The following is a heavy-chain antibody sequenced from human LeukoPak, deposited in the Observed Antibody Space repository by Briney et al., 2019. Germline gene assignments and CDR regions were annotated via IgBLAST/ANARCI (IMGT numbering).Heavy chain of an antibody. CDR1: GFTFSSYS. D-gene: IGHD2-15*01. CDR3: ARDAGYCSGGSCYSDHYYYYGMDV. Sequence: PGGSLRLSCAASGFTFSSYSMNWVRQAPGKGLEWVSSISSSSSYIYYADSVKGRFTISRDNAKNSLYLQMNSLRAEDTAVYYCARDAGYCSGGSCYSDHYYYYGMDVWGQGTTVTVSS. CDR2: ISSSSSYI. J-gene: IGHJ6*02. V-gene: IGHV3-21*01.